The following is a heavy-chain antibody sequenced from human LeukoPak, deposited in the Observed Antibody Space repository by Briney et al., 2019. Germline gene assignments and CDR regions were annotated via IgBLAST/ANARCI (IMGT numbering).Heavy chain of an antibody. D-gene: IGHD3-9*01. CDR2: VIPIFGTA. Sequence: SVKVSCKASRGTFSTYAITWVRQAPGQGLEWMGGVIPIFGTANYAQKFQGRVTITADESTSTAYMELSSLRSDDTAVFYCARSKALRLDDIYYWGQGTLVTVSS. CDR3: ARSKALRLDDIYY. V-gene: IGHV1-69*13. CDR1: RGTFSTYA. J-gene: IGHJ4*02.